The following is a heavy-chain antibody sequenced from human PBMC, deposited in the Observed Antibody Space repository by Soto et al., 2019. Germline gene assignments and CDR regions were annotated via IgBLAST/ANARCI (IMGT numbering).Heavy chain of an antibody. V-gene: IGHV4-59*01. D-gene: IGHD2-21*02. CDR3: ARMSPPQCDSTCYSEGVWIDH. CDR1: GGSIMSYY. Sequence: SETLSLTCIVSGGSIMSYYWNWIRQPPGEGLESIGYAFHNGFTSYNPSLKSRVTISVDTSKNQFHLHLRSVTAADTAVYYCARMSPPQCDSTCYSEGVWIDHWGQGTLVTVSS. J-gene: IGHJ4*02. CDR2: AFHNGFT.